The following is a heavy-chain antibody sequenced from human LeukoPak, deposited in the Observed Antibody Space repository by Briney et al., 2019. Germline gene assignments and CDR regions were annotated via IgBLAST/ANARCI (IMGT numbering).Heavy chain of an antibody. D-gene: IGHD3-10*01. J-gene: IGHJ5*02. Sequence: ASVKVSCKASGYTFTSYGISWVRQAPGQGLEWMGWISAYNGNTNYAQKLQGRVTMTTDTSTSTAYMELRSLRSDDTAVYYCARHYYGSGSYYWFDPWGQGTLATVSS. CDR2: ISAYNGNT. CDR1: GYTFTSYG. V-gene: IGHV1-18*01. CDR3: ARHYYGSGSYYWFDP.